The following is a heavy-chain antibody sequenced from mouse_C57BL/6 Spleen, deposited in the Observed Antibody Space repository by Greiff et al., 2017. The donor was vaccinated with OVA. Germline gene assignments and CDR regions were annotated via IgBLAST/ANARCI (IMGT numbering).Heavy chain of an antibody. CDR2: IYPGSGST. Sequence: VQLQQPGAELVKPGASVKMSCKASGYTFTSYWITWVKQRPGQGLEWIGDIYPGSGSTNYNEKFKSKATLTVDTSSSTAYMQLSSLTSEDSAVYYCARQLRLRDYAMDYWGQGTSVTVSS. D-gene: IGHD3-2*02. CDR1: GYTFTSYW. V-gene: IGHV1-55*01. CDR3: ARQLRLRDYAMDY. J-gene: IGHJ4*01.